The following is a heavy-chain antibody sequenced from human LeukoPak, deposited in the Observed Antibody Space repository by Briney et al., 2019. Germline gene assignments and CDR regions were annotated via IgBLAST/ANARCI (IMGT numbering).Heavy chain of an antibody. CDR3: VSFYETY. Sequence: GGSLRLSCAASGNDWMHWVRQAPGKGLVWVSHINSDGSWTSYADSVKGRFTISKDNAKNTVYLQMNSLRAEDTAVYYCVSFYETYWGRGTLVTVSS. D-gene: IGHD2/OR15-2a*01. CDR2: INSDGSWT. CDR1: GNDW. J-gene: IGHJ4*02. V-gene: IGHV3-74*01.